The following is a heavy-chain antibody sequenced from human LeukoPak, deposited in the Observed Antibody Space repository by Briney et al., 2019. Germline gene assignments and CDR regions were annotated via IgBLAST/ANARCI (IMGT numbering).Heavy chain of an antibody. CDR3: ASADYNRLAGSYRFDP. CDR1: GGSIRSSYYY. V-gene: IGHV4-39*01. Sequence: SETLSLTCTVSGGSIRSSYYYWGWIRQPPGKGLEWIGSIYDSGSTYYNPSLKSRVTISVETSKNQFSLKLSSVTAADTAIYYCASADYNRLAGSYRFDPWGQGTLVTVSS. J-gene: IGHJ5*02. CDR2: IYDSGST. D-gene: IGHD3-10*01.